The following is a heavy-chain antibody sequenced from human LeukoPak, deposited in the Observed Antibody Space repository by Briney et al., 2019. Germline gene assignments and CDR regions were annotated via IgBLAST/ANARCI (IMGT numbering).Heavy chain of an antibody. CDR2: SSSSGDSL. V-gene: IGHV3-48*03. D-gene: IGHD6-19*01. Sequence: GGSLRLSCAASGFTFSTYEMKWVRQAPGKGLEWVSYSSSSGDSLYYADFVKGRFTISRDNARNSLYLQMNSLRAEDTAIYSCARMAVAGQYNDYWGQGTLVTVSS. J-gene: IGHJ4*02. CDR3: ARMAVAGQYNDY. CDR1: GFTFSTYE.